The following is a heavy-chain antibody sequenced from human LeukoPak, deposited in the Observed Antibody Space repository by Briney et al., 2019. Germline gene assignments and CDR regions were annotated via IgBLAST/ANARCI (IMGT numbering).Heavy chain of an antibody. CDR2: ISSSSSYI. Sequence: GGSLRLSCAASGFTFNSYGMHWVRQAPGKGLEWVSSISSSSSYIYYADSVKGRFTISRDNAKNSLYLQMHSLRAEDTAVYYCARDLMGWDLHYFDYWGQGTLVTVSS. D-gene: IGHD1-26*01. J-gene: IGHJ4*02. CDR3: ARDLMGWDLHYFDY. CDR1: GFTFNSYG. V-gene: IGHV3-21*01.